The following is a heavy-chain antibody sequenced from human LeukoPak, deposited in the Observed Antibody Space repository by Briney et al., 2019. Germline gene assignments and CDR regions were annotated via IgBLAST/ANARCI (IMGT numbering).Heavy chain of an antibody. CDR3: TTVRSYWSWGS. CDR1: GFTFDDYA. D-gene: IGHD1-26*01. V-gene: IGHV3-9*01. Sequence: PGGSLRLSCAASGFTFDDYAMHWVRQAPGKGLEWVSGISWNSGSIGYADSVKGRFTISRDNAKNSLYLQMNSLKTEDTAVYYCTTVRSYWSWGSWGQGILVTVSS. CDR2: ISWNSGSI. J-gene: IGHJ5*02.